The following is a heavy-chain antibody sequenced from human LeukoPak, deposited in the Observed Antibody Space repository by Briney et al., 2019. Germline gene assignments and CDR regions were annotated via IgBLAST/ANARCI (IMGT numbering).Heavy chain of an antibody. D-gene: IGHD3-16*01. Sequence: SVKVSCKASGATFSSYAISWVRQAPGQGLEWMGRIIPIFGTANYAQKFQGRVTITTDESTSTAYMELSSLRSEDTAVYYCARGTYVWGSHEYFQHWGQGTLVTVSS. J-gene: IGHJ1*01. CDR3: ARGTYVWGSHEYFQH. V-gene: IGHV1-69*05. CDR1: GATFSSYA. CDR2: IIPIFGTA.